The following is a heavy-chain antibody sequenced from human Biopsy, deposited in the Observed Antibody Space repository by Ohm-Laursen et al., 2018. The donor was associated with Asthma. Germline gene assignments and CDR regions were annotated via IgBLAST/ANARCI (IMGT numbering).Heavy chain of an antibody. J-gene: IGHJ4*02. V-gene: IGHV3-30-3*01. CDR3: ARDLHPTNHLGELSEGFDY. Sequence: SLRLSCPASGFTFSSYAMHWVRQAPGKGLEWVAVISYDGSNKYYADSVKGRFTISRDNSKNTLYLQMNSLRAEDTAVYYCARDLHPTNHLGELSEGFDYWGQGTLVTVSS. D-gene: IGHD3-16*02. CDR2: ISYDGSNK. CDR1: GFTFSSYA.